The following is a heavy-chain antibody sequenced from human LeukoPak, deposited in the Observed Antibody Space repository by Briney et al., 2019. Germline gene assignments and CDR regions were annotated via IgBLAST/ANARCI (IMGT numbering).Heavy chain of an antibody. CDR3: ARFFRQQLVLGYYYYGMDV. Sequence: ASVKVSCKASGYTFTSYAINWVRQATGQGLEWMGWMNPNIGNTGYAQKFQGRVTMTRNTSISTAYMELSSLRSEDTAVYYCARFFRQQLVLGYYYYGMDVWGQGTTVTVSS. J-gene: IGHJ6*02. V-gene: IGHV1-8*01. CDR1: GYTFTSYA. D-gene: IGHD6-6*01. CDR2: MNPNIGNT.